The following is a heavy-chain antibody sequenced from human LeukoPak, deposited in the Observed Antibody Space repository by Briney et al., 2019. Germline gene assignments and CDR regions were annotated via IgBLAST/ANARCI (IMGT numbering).Heavy chain of an antibody. D-gene: IGHD3-22*01. CDR3: ASPGHYYDSSGYYS. CDR2: IYYSGST. V-gene: IGHV4-39*01. Sequence: SETLSLTCTVSGGSISSSSYYWGWLRQPPGKGREWIGSIYYSGSTYYNPSLKSRVTISVDTSKNQFSLKLSSVTAADTAVYYCASPGHYYDSSGYYSWGQGTLVTVSS. CDR1: GGSISSSSYY. J-gene: IGHJ4*02.